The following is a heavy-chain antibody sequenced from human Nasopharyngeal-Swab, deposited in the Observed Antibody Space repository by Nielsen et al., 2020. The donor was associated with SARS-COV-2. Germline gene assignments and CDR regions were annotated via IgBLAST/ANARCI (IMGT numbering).Heavy chain of an antibody. D-gene: IGHD3-3*01. CDR2: IYYSGST. Sequence: SETLSLTCTVSGGSISSSSYYWGWIRQPPGKGLEWIGSIYYSGSTYYNPSLKSRVTLSVDTSKNQFSLKLSSVTAADTAVYYCARLLSLPATLRFLEWLYRFDYWGQGTLVTVSS. CDR3: ARLLSLPATLRFLEWLYRFDY. V-gene: IGHV4-39*01. J-gene: IGHJ4*02. CDR1: GGSISSSSYY.